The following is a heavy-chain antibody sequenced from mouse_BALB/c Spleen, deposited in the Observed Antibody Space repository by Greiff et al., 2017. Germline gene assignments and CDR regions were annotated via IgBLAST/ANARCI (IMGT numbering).Heavy chain of an antibody. CDR2: ISSGGSYT. CDR1: GFTFSSYG. CDR3: ASSKLGRGYYFDY. V-gene: IGHV5-6*01. D-gene: IGHD4-1*01. Sequence: EVQRVESGGDLVKPGGSLKLFCAASGFTFSSYGMSWVRQTPDKRLEWVATISSGGSYTYYPDSVKGRFTISRDNAKNTLYLQMSSLKSEDTAMYYCASSKLGRGYYFDYWGQGTTLTVSS. J-gene: IGHJ2*01.